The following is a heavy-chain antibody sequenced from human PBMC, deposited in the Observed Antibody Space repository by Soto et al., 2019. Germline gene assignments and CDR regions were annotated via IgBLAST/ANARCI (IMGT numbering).Heavy chain of an antibody. CDR1: GGSISSYY. J-gene: IGHJ3*02. CDR3: ARRVRWLQYDAFDI. V-gene: IGHV4-59*08. CDR2: IYYSGST. Sequence: SETLSLTCTVSGGSISSYYWSWIRQPPGKGLEWIGYIYYSGSTNYNPSLKSRVTISVDTSKNQFSLKLSSVTAADTAVYYCARRVRWLQYDAFDIWGQGTMVTVSS. D-gene: IGHD5-12*01.